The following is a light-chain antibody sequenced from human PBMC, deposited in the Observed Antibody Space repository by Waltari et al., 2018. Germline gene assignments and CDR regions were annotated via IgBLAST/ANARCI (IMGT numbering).Light chain of an antibody. CDR1: PSLLHRNGNNY. J-gene: IGKJ1*01. CDR3: MQSLQTLWT. CDR2: LGS. V-gene: IGKV2-28*01. Sequence: DIVVTQSPLSLPVTPGEPASIPCRSSPSLLHRNGNNYLDWSLQKPRQSPQLLIYLGSNRASGVAYRFSGSGSGTDFTLRISRVEAEDVGVYYCMQSLQTLWTFGPGTKVEIK.